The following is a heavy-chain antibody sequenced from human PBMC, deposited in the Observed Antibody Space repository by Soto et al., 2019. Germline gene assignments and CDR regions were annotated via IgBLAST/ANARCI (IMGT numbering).Heavy chain of an antibody. CDR2: ILPDGSAT. CDR1: GFTFSRYW. D-gene: IGHD1-20*01. V-gene: IGHV3-74*01. Sequence: GGSLRLSYVGFGFTFSRYWVHWILQVPGKGLVWVSNILPDGSATTYADSVKGRFTISRDNSKNTVYLQMNRLRAEDTAVCYCVRYSWNDKNFDYWGQGTLVTVSS. CDR3: VRYSWNDKNFDY. J-gene: IGHJ4*02.